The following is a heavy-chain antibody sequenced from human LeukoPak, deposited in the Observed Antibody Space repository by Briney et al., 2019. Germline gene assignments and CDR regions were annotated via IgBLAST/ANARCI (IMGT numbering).Heavy chain of an antibody. CDR3: ARGSFQDSGWYGNFDY. J-gene: IGHJ4*02. D-gene: IGHD6-19*01. CDR2: ISSDGSNK. Sequence: GGSLRLSCADSGFTFRTFAMHWVRQAPGKGLEWVAVISSDGSNKYYADSVKGRFTISRDNSKNTLYLQMNSLRADDTAVYNCARGSFQDSGWYGNFDYWGQGTLVTVSS. CDR1: GFTFRTFA. V-gene: IGHV3-30*04.